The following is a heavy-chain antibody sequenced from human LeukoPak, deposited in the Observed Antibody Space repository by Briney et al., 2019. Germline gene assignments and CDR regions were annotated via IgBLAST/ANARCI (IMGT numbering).Heavy chain of an antibody. CDR2: TDQDESEK. D-gene: IGHD3-10*01. V-gene: IGHV3-7*01. CDR1: GFTFSSYW. CDR3: ARAHVLDY. Sequence: TGGSLRLSCAASGFTFSSYWMSWVRQAPGKGLEWVANTDQDESEKNYVDSVKGRLTISRDNAKNSLYLQMNSLRAEDTAVYYCARAHVLDYWGQGTLVTVSS. J-gene: IGHJ4*02.